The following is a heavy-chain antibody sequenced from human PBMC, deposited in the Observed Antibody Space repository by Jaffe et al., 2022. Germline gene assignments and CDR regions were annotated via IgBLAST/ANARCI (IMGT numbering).Heavy chain of an antibody. CDR3: AKGGGATTVTTSPPFDY. CDR1: GFTFSNFG. J-gene: IGHJ4*02. D-gene: IGHD4-17*01. Sequence: QVQLVESGGGVVQPGGSLRLSCATSGFTFSNFGMHWVRQAPGKGLEWVAFIRYDGNEKNYADSMNGRFTISRDDSKNTLYLQMNSLRTDDTAVYYCAKGGGATTVTTSPPFDYWGQGTLVTVSS. V-gene: IGHV3-30*02. CDR2: IRYDGNEK.